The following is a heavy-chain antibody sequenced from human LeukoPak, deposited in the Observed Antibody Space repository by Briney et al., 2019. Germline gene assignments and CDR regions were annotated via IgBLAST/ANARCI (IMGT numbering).Heavy chain of an antibody. J-gene: IGHJ4*02. V-gene: IGHV3-23*01. CDR1: GFTFSSYA. CDR3: AKRPSYYYDSSGYYSR. Sequence: GGSLRLSCAASGFTFSSYAMSWVRQAPGKGLEWVSAISGSGGSTYYADSVKGRFTISRDNSKHTLYLQMNSLRAEDTAVYFCAKRPSYYYDSSGYYSRWGQGTLVTVSS. D-gene: IGHD3-22*01. CDR2: ISGSGGST.